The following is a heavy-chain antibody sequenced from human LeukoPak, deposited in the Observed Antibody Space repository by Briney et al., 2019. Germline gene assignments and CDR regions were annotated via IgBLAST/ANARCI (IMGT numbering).Heavy chain of an antibody. D-gene: IGHD6-13*01. CDR2: IYYSGTT. CDR1: GGSISSYY. J-gene: IGHJ4*02. V-gene: IGHV4-59*08. CDR3: ARRGIAAAGYDY. Sequence: SETLSLTCTVSGGSISSYYWSWIRQPPGKGLEWIGYIYYSGTTNYNPSLKSRVTILVDTSKNQFSLNLSPVTAADTAVYYCARRGIAAAGYDYWGQGTLVTVSS.